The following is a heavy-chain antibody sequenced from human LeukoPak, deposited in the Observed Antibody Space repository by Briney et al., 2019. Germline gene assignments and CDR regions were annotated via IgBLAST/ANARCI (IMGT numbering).Heavy chain of an antibody. Sequence: GGSLRLSCAASGFTFSDYYMSWIRQAPGKGLEWVSYISSSGSTIYYADSVKGRFTISRDNAKNSLYLQMNSLRAEDTAVYYCARAVPVVTYYWYFDLWGRGTLVTVCS. CDR1: GFTFSDYY. D-gene: IGHD3-22*01. J-gene: IGHJ2*01. CDR2: ISSSGSTI. CDR3: ARAVPVVTYYWYFDL. V-gene: IGHV3-11*01.